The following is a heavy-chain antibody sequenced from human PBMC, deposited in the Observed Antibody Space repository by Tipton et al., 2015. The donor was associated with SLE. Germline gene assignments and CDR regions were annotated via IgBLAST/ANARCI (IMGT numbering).Heavy chain of an antibody. V-gene: IGHV5-51*01. CDR2: IYAGDSDT. CDR1: GYSFTSYW. CDR3: ARHPPRSSSRSSFDY. J-gene: IGHJ4*02. Sequence: QLVQSGAEVKKPGESLKISCKGSGYSFTSYWIGWVRQMPGKGLEWMGIIYAGDSDTRYSPSFQGQVTISAAKAISTAYLQWSSLKATDTAMYYCARHPPRSSSRSSFDYWGQGTLVTVSS. D-gene: IGHD6-13*01.